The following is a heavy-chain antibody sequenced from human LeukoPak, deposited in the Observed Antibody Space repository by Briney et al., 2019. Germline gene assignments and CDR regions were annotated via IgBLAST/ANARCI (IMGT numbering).Heavy chain of an antibody. CDR3: ARPETQYSSGLDGFDI. Sequence: QPGGSLRLSCAASGFTFRSYAMSWVRQAPGKGLEWVSAISGSGGSTYYADSVKGRFTISRDNAKNTLYLQMNSLRTEDTAVYYCARPETQYSSGLDGFDIWGQGTMVTVSS. D-gene: IGHD6-19*01. CDR2: ISGSGGST. J-gene: IGHJ3*02. V-gene: IGHV3-23*01. CDR1: GFTFRSYA.